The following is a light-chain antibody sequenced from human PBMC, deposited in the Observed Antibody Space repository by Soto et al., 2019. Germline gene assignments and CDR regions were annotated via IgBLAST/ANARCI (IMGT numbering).Light chain of an antibody. V-gene: IGKV3-20*01. CDR3: QQDHSSPFT. Sequence: VSTRPTGPPSWLHGVGATPSCRASHSGISSDLSWYQQKPGQAPNLLIYGASRMATGIPDRFSGSGSGTNFTLTISRLQPEDVAVYYCQQDHSSPFTFGQGTRLDIK. CDR2: GAS. CDR1: HSGISSD. J-gene: IGKJ5*01.